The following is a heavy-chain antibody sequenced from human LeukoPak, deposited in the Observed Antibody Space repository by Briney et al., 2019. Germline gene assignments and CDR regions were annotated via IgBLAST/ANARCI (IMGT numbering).Heavy chain of an antibody. CDR1: GFTFSSNG. D-gene: IGHD6-13*01. J-gene: IGHJ4*02. V-gene: IGHV3-30*18. CDR3: AKDEGSSWVFDY. Sequence: GGSPRLSCAASGFTFSSNGMHWVRQAPGKGLEWVAVISYDGSNKYYADSVKGRFTISRDNSKNTLYLQMNSLRAEDTAVYYCAKDEGSSWVFDYWGQGTLVTVSS. CDR2: ISYDGSNK.